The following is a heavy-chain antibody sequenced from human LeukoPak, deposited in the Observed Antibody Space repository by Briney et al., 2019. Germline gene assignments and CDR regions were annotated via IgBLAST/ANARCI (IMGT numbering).Heavy chain of an antibody. V-gene: IGHV1-2*04. J-gene: IGHJ4*02. CDR2: INPNSGGT. CDR1: GYTFTGYY. D-gene: IGHD5-24*01. CDR3: AIGFRMATTPLDY. Sequence: ASVKVSFKASGYTFTGYYMHWVRQAPGQGLEWMGWINPNSGGTNYAQKFQGWVTMTRDTSISTAYMELSRLRSDDTAVYYCAIGFRMATTPLDYWGQGTLVTVSS.